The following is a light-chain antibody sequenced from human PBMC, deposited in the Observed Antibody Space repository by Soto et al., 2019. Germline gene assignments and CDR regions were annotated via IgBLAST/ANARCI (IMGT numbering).Light chain of an antibody. CDR2: DSS. CDR1: QNVGNY. V-gene: IGKV3-11*01. Sequence: EIVLTQSPDTLSLFPGERATLSCRASQNVGNYLAWYQEKPGQAPRLLISDSSNRATGIPARFSGSGSGTDFTLTISGLEPEDFATYYCQQLNSYPGTFGQGTKVDIK. CDR3: QQLNSYPGT. J-gene: IGKJ1*01.